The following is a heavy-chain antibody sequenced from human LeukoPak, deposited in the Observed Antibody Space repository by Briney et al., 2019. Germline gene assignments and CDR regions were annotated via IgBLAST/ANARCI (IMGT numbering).Heavy chain of an antibody. V-gene: IGHV1-2*02. Sequence: ASVKVSCKTSGYTFTGYYIHWVRQAPGQGLEWMGWINPDSGSTNYAQKFQGRVTMTRDTSISAGYMELSGLRPDDTAVFYCARVRGDSSWYGLDYWGQGTLVSVSS. D-gene: IGHD6-13*01. CDR2: INPDSGST. CDR1: GYTFTGYY. J-gene: IGHJ4*02. CDR3: ARVRGDSSWYGLDY.